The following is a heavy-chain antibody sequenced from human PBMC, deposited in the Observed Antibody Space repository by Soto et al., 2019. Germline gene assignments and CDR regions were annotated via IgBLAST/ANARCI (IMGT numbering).Heavy chain of an antibody. CDR3: AGDSYGKNDYGGACDK. V-gene: IGHV3-33*01. CDR2: IRYDGSNK. J-gene: IGHJ3*02. D-gene: IGHD3-16*01. Sequence: QEQLVESGGGVVQPGRSLRLSCGGSGFVFSRHTMHWARQAPGKGLEWVVGIRYDGSNKYYADSVKGRFTISRDNAKNALYMEMNSLKVEDMAVDYCAGDSYGKNDYGGACDKWGQGTMVTVS. CDR1: GFVFSRHT.